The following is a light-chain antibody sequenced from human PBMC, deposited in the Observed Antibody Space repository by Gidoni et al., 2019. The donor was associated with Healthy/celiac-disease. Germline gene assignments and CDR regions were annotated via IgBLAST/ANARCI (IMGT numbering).Light chain of an antibody. CDR3: QQYNSWT. J-gene: IGKJ1*01. CDR2: DAS. Sequence: DIQMTQSPSTLSPSVGDRVTITCRASQSISSWLAWYQQKPGKAPKLLIYDASSLESGVPSRFSGSGSGTEFTLTISSLQPDDFATYYCQQYNSWTFGQGTKVEIK. CDR1: QSISSW. V-gene: IGKV1-5*01.